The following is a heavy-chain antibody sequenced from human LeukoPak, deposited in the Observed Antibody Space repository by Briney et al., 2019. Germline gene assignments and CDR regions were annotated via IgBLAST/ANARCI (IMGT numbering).Heavy chain of an antibody. J-gene: IGHJ4*02. D-gene: IGHD3-22*01. CDR2: IYHSGTT. CDR1: GYSISNGYY. CDR3: GRLRGGFYYDSSGYYYFDY. Sequence: PSETLSLTCAVSGYSISNGYYWGWIRQPPGKGLEWIGSIYHSGTTYYNPSLKRRVTISLDTSKNHFSLKLSSVTAADTAVYYCGRLRGGFYYDSSGYYYFDYWGQGTLVTVSS. V-gene: IGHV4-38-2*01.